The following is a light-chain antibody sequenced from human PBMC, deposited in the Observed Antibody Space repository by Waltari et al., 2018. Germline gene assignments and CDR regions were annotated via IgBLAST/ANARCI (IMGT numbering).Light chain of an antibody. J-gene: IGLJ2*01. CDR1: SSDVGGYNY. CDR2: DVS. CDR3: ISYSRATPGNVV. V-gene: IGLV2-14*01. Sequence: SALTQPASVSGSLGQSITFSCTGTSSDVGGYNYVAWYQQYPGKAPKLMIHDVSNRPSGVSLRFSGSTSGNTASLTISGLQADDEADYYCISYSRATPGNVVIGGGTKLTVL.